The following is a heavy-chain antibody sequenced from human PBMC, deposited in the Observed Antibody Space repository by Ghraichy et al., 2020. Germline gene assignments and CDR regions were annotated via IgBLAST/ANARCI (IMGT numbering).Heavy chain of an antibody. D-gene: IGHD2-15*01. CDR2: FDPEDGET. Sequence: ASVKVSCKVSGYTLTELSMHWVRQAPGKGLEWMGGFDPEDGETIYAQKFQGRVTMTEDTSTDTAYMELSSLRSEDTAVYYCATDSGVVGAPNRHDAFDIWGQGTMVTVSS. V-gene: IGHV1-24*01. CDR3: ATDSGVVGAPNRHDAFDI. J-gene: IGHJ3*02. CDR1: GYTLTELS.